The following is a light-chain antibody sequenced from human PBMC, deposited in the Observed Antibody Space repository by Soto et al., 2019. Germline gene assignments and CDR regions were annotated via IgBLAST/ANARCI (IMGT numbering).Light chain of an antibody. CDR1: SSDVGSYNL. V-gene: IGLV2-23*01. CDR2: EGS. CDR3: CSYAGSSTYVV. J-gene: IGLJ2*01. Sequence: QSALTQPASVSGSPGQSITISCTGTSSDVGSYNLVSWYQQHPGKAPKLMIYEGSKRPSGVSNRFSGSKSGNTASLTISGLQAEDEADYYCCSYAGSSTYVVFGGGTQLT.